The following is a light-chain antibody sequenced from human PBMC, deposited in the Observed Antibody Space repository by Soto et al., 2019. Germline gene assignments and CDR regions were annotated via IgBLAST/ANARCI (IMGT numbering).Light chain of an antibody. CDR1: QSVSSSY. J-gene: IGKJ2*01. CDR3: QQYGSSRP. V-gene: IGKV3-20*01. Sequence: EIVLTQSPGTLSLSPGERATLSCRASQSVSSSYLAWYQQKPGQAPRLLIYGPSSRATGIPDRFSGSGSGTDFTLTISRLEPEDFAVYYCQQYGSSRPFGQGTKLEIK. CDR2: GPS.